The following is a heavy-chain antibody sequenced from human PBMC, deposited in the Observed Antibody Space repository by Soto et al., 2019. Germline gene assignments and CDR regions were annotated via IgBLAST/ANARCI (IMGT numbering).Heavy chain of an antibody. CDR3: ARDRPYYDILTGSSYYYYGMDV. CDR1: GYTFTSYY. V-gene: IGHV1-46*03. CDR2: INPSGGST. D-gene: IGHD3-9*01. Sequence: ASVKVSCKASGYTFTSYYMHWVRQAPGQGLEWRGIINPSGGSTSYAQKFQGRVTMTRDTSTSTVYMELSSLRSEDTAVYYCARDRPYYDILTGSSYYYYGMDVWGQGTTVTVSS. J-gene: IGHJ6*02.